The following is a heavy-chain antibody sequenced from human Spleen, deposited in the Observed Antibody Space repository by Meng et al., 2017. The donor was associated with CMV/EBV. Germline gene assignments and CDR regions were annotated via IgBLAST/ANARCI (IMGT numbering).Heavy chain of an antibody. D-gene: IGHD4-23*01. CDR2: INHSGST. V-gene: IGHV4-34*01. CDR3: ARARDYGGNSGFVDY. Sequence: VDGGSFSGYYWSWIRQPPGKGLEWIGEINHSGSTNYNPSLKSRVTISVDTSKNQFSLKLSSVTAADTAVYYCARARDYGGNSGFVDYWGQGTLVTVSS. J-gene: IGHJ4*02. CDR1: GGSFSGYY.